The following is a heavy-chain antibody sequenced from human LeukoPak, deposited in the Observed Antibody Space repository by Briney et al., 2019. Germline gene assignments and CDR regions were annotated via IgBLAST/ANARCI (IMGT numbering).Heavy chain of an antibody. Sequence: SVKVSCKASGGTFSSYAISWVRQAPGQGLEWMGGIIPIFGTANYAQKFQGRVTITADESTSTAYMELSSLRSEDTAVNYCARDGYSGSYEDWFDPWGQGTLVTVSS. CDR1: GGTFSSYA. J-gene: IGHJ5*02. D-gene: IGHD1-26*01. CDR3: ARDGYSGSYEDWFDP. CDR2: IIPIFGTA. V-gene: IGHV1-69*13.